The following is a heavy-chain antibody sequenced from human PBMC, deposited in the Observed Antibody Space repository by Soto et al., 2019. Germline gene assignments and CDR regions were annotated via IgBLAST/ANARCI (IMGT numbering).Heavy chain of an antibody. Sequence: SETLSLTCTVSGGSISSSSYYWGWIRQPPGKGLEWIGSIYYSGSTYYNPSLKSRVTISVDTSKNQFSLKLSSVTAADTAVYYCASLSLLYDYGDYGRPWYFDYWGQGTLVTVSS. J-gene: IGHJ4*02. CDR1: GGSISSSSYY. V-gene: IGHV4-39*01. D-gene: IGHD4-17*01. CDR2: IYYSGST. CDR3: ASLSLLYDYGDYGRPWYFDY.